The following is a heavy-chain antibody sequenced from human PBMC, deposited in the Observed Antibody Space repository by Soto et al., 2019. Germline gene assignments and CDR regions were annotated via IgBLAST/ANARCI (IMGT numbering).Heavy chain of an antibody. CDR3: AKGILSDGYNSGLD. D-gene: IGHD2-21*01. J-gene: IGHJ4*02. CDR2: ISYEGSKK. Sequence: WGSLTLSSPASGVALNYFAMHCVRQAPGRGLEGVAVISYEGSKKEYAESVNGRFTISRDSSKNTLCLQVNSLGIEDTGVSYCAKGILSDGYNSGLDWGQGTLVTVSS. CDR1: GVALNYFA. V-gene: IGHV3-30*18.